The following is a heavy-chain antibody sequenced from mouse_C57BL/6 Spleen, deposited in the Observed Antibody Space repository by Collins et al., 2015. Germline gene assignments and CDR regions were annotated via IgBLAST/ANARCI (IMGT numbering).Heavy chain of an antibody. Sequence: QVQLKQSGPGLVQPSQSLSITCTVSGFSLTSYGVHWVRQSPGKGLEWLGVIWSGGSTDYNAAFISRLSISKDNSKSQVFFKMNSLQANDTAIYYCARFLTTATSDAMDYWGQGTSVTVSS. CDR2: IWSGGST. V-gene: IGHV2-2*02. CDR3: ARFLTTATSDAMDY. D-gene: IGHD1-2*01. J-gene: IGHJ4*01. CDR1: GFSLTSYG.